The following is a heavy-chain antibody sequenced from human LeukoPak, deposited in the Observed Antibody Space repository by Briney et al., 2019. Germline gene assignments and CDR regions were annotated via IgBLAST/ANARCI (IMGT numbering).Heavy chain of an antibody. J-gene: IGHJ5*02. V-gene: IGHV3-53*05. CDR3: AKSRSRNMLTFGGVENWFDP. D-gene: IGHD3-16*01. Sequence: PGGSLRLSCAASGFTVSNMYMTWVRQAPGKGLEWVSLIYGDGRTSYADSVKGRCTISRDNSKNTLYLQMNSLRAEDTAVYYCAKSRSRNMLTFGGVENWFDPWGQGTLVTVSS. CDR1: GFTVSNMY. CDR2: IYGDGRT.